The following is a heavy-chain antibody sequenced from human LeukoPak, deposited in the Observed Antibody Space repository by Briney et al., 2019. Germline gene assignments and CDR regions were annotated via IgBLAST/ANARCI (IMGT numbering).Heavy chain of an antibody. V-gene: IGHV1-2*02. CDR3: ARAEGIGGSPTVDY. Sequence: ASVKVSFKASGYTFTGYYLQWVRQAPGQGLEWMGYINPNSGAATYAQEFQGRVTMTRDTSISTAYMELSSLRSDDTAMYYCARAEGIGGSPTVDYWGQGTLVTISS. J-gene: IGHJ4*02. D-gene: IGHD2-15*01. CDR2: INPNSGAA. CDR1: GYTFTGYY.